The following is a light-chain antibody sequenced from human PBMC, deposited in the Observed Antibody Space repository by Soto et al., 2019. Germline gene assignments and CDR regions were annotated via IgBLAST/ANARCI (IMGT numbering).Light chain of an antibody. V-gene: IGKV3-20*01. J-gene: IGKJ3*01. CDR1: QSVSSSY. Sequence: EIVLTQSPGTLSSSPGERATLSCRASQSVSSSYLAWYQQKPDQAPRLLIYGASSRGTGIPDRFSGSGSGTDFTLSISRLEPEDVAVYYCQQYGSSPFTFGPGNKVDIK. CDR2: GAS. CDR3: QQYGSSPFT.